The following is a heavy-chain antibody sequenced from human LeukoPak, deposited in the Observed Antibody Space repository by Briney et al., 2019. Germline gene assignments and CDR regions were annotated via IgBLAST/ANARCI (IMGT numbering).Heavy chain of an antibody. CDR1: GGSISSSGYY. J-gene: IGHJ5*02. CDR2: IYYSGST. Sequence: SGPTLVEPSETLSLTCTVSGGSISSSGYYWGWIRQPPGKGLEWIASIYYSGSTYYNPSLKSRVTISVDTSKNQLSLKLSSLTAADTAVYYCARHEYSGSYYGLSWFDPWGQGTLVTVSS. V-gene: IGHV4-39*01. D-gene: IGHD1-26*01. CDR3: ARHEYSGSYYGLSWFDP.